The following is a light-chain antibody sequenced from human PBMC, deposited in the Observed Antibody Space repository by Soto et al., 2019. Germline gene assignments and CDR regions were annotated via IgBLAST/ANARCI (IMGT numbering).Light chain of an antibody. Sequence: QPVLTQPPSVSGAPGQRVTISCTGDNSNLGAGYDVHWYQQLPGAAPKLVVFGNRNRPSGVPERFSGSKSGTSASLAINGLQAEDEADYYCQAYDYSLTAFVFGGGTKLTVL. CDR1: NSNLGAGYD. CDR2: GNR. CDR3: QAYDYSLTAFV. J-gene: IGLJ3*02. V-gene: IGLV1-40*01.